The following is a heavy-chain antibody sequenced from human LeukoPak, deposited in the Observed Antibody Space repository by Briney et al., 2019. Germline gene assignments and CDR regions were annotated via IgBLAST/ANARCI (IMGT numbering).Heavy chain of an antibody. CDR1: GGSISSNRYN. V-gene: IGHV4-39*01. CDR2: IYYSGST. Sequence: SETLSLTCTVSGGSISSNRYNWAWIRQPPGKGLEWIGSIYYSGSTYYNPSLKSRVTISVDTSKNQFSLKLSSVTAADTAVYYCARHEGDFDYWGQGTLVTVSS. J-gene: IGHJ4*02. CDR3: ARHEGDFDY.